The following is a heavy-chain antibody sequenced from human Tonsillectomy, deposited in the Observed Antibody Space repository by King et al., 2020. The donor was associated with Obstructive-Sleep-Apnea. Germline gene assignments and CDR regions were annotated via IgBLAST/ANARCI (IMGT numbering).Heavy chain of an antibody. CDR1: GFTFSNYW. V-gene: IGHV3-74*01. Sequence: VQLVESGGGLVQPGGSLRFSCAASGFTFSNYWMHWVRQRPGKGLMWGSRIRPVGSDTVYADSVKGRFTVSRDNAKNTLFLQMDSLRADDTAVYFCSRDSFYGSGSHPKIYYGMDVWGQGTTVSVSS. J-gene: IGHJ6*02. CDR2: IRPVGSDT. D-gene: IGHD3-10*01. CDR3: SRDSFYGSGSHPKIYYGMDV.